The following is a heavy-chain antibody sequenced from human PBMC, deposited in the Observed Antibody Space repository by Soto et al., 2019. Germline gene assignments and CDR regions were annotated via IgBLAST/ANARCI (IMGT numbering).Heavy chain of an antibody. D-gene: IGHD3-9*01. V-gene: IGHV4-30-4*01. Sequence: QVQLQESGPGLVKPSQTLSLTCTVSGDSIRSGNHYWSWIRQPPGKGLEWIGYIYYSGSTYYSPVLKSRVTISVSHSKDPFPLKLNSVTSGGTAGVFLARVDIFAGLGWNDRLGPGDQG. J-gene: IGHJ1*01. CDR3: ARVDIFAGLGWNDRLGP. CDR2: IYYSGST. CDR1: GDSIRSGNHY.